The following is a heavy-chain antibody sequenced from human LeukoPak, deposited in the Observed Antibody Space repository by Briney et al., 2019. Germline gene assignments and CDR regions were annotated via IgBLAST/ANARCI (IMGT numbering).Heavy chain of an antibody. CDR3: ARDSSGGGSFNTFDY. CDR2: IYYSGST. Sequence: SETLSLTCTVSGDAVYYWSWIRQPPGKGLEWIGYIYYSGSTNYNPSLKSRVTISVDTSKNQFSLKLSSVTAADTAVYYCARDSSGGGSFNTFDYWGQGTLVTVSS. CDR1: GDAVYY. J-gene: IGHJ4*02. V-gene: IGHV4-59*02. D-gene: IGHD2-15*01.